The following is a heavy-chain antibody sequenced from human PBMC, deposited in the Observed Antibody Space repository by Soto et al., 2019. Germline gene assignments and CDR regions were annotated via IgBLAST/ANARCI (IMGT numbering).Heavy chain of an antibody. CDR1: GFSLSTYGVG. Sequence: QITLKESGPTLVKPTETLTLTCTFSGFSLSTYGVGVGWIRQPPGKALEGLALIYWDDDKRYNPSLKTRLTITKDTSKNQVVLTLTNMDPVDTATYYCAHRPSGWFLFDYWGQGTLVTVSS. D-gene: IGHD6-19*01. V-gene: IGHV2-5*02. CDR3: AHRPSGWFLFDY. J-gene: IGHJ4*02. CDR2: IYWDDDK.